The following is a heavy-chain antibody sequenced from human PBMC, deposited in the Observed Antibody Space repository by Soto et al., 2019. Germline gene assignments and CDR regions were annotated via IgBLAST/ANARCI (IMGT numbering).Heavy chain of an antibody. Sequence: QVQLVESGGGVVQPGRSLRLSCAASGFTFSSYGMHWVRQHPEKGLEWIGYIYYSGSIYYNPSLKSRVTISVATSKNQFSLELTSVTAADTAVYYCAGGKSSVTTDYWGQGTLVTVSS. CDR1: GFTFSSYG. CDR3: AGGKSSVTTDY. CDR2: IYYSGSI. J-gene: IGHJ4*02. V-gene: IGHV4-31*02. D-gene: IGHD4-17*01.